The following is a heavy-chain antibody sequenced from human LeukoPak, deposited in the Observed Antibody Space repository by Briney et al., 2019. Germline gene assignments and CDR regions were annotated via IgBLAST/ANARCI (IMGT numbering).Heavy chain of an antibody. Sequence: SETLSLTCTVSGGSISSYYWSWLRQPPGKGLEWIGYIYYSGSTNYNPSLKSRVTISVDTSKNQFSLKLSSVTAADTAVYYCARDQLGYCSSTSCYPYYYGMDVWGQGTTVTVSS. J-gene: IGHJ6*02. CDR3: ARDQLGYCSSTSCYPYYYGMDV. D-gene: IGHD2-2*01. CDR1: GGSISSYY. V-gene: IGHV4-59*01. CDR2: IYYSGST.